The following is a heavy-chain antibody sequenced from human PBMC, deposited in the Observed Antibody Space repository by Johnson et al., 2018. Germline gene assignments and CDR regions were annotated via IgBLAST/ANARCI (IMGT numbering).Heavy chain of an antibody. D-gene: IGHD3-22*01. V-gene: IGHV3-9*01. J-gene: IGHJ1*01. CDR1: GFTFDDYA. Sequence: VQLVESGGGLVQPDRSLRLSCAASGFTFDDYAMHWVRQAPGKGLEWVSGISWNSGSIGYADSVKGRFTISRDNAKNSLYLQMNSLRAEDTALYYCAKGDSSGYYGYFQHWGQGTLVTVSS. CDR3: AKGDSSGYYGYFQH. CDR2: ISWNSGSI.